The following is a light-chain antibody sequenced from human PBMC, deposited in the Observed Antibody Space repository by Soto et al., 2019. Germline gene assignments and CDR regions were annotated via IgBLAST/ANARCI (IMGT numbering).Light chain of an antibody. Sequence: IQMTQSPSTVSASVGDRVTITCRASQSISSSLAWYPQKPGKAPKVLIYDASSLDSGVPSRCSGSGYGTEFTLTVSSLQPGEFATDSCQQYESYPYSFGQGTKLESK. J-gene: IGKJ2*01. CDR2: DAS. V-gene: IGKV1-5*01. CDR1: QSISSS. CDR3: QQYESYPYS.